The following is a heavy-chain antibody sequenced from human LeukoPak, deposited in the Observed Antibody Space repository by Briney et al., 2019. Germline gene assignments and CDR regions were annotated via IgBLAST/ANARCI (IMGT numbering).Heavy chain of an antibody. J-gene: IGHJ3*02. CDR1: GFTFSSYW. Sequence: PGGSLRLSCAASGFTFSSYWMSWVRQAPGKGLEWVANIKQDGSEKYYVDSVKVRFTISRDNAKNSLYLQMNSLRAEDTAVYYCAGDRGFGGSYGLFDIWGQGTMVTVSS. V-gene: IGHV3-7*01. CDR3: AGDRGFGGSYGLFDI. D-gene: IGHD1-26*01. CDR2: IKQDGSEK.